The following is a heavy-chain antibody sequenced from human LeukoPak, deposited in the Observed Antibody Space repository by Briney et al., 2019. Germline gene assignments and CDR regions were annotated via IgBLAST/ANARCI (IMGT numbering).Heavy chain of an antibody. V-gene: IGHV1-46*01. Sequence: ASVKVSCKASGYSFTSHYMHWVRQAPGQGLEWLGLINPSGSSTLYAQKFQGRVTMTRDTSISTAYMELSRLRSDDTAVYYCARTPPDDWFNDYWGQGTPVTVSS. J-gene: IGHJ4*02. CDR2: INPSGSST. CDR1: GYSFTSHY. CDR3: ARTPPDDWFNDY. D-gene: IGHD3-9*01.